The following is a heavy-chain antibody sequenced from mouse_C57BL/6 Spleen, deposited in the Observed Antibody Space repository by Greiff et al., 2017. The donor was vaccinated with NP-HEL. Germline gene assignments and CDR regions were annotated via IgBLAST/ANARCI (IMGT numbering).Heavy chain of an antibody. V-gene: IGHV5-4*01. CDR1: GFTFSSYA. CDR2: ISDGGSYT. D-gene: IGHD2-2*01. Sequence: EVQLVESGGGLVKPGGSLKLSCAASGFTFSSYAMSWVRQTPEKRLEWVATISDGGSYTYYPDNVKGRFTISRDNAKNNLYLQMSHLKSEDTAMYYCAREESTMVTTTWFAYWGQGTLVTVSA. J-gene: IGHJ3*01. CDR3: AREESTMVTTTWFAY.